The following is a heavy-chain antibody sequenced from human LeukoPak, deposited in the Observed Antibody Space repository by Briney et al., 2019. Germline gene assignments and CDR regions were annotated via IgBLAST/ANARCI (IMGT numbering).Heavy chain of an antibody. V-gene: IGHV3-48*03. CDR1: GFSFSTQE. CDR2: ISSNSRTI. D-gene: IGHD5-12*01. Sequence: GGSLTLSCAASGFSFSTQEMTWVRQAPGKGLEWVSYISSNSRTIYYADSVKGRFTISRDNTRNSVFLQLNSLRVEDTGFYYCARGSYTGFDLYFDHWGQGTLVTVSS. CDR3: ARGSYTGFDLYFDH. J-gene: IGHJ4*02.